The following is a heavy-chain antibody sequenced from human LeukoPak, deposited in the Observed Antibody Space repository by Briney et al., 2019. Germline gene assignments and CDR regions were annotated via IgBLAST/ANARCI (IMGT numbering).Heavy chain of an antibody. J-gene: IGHJ4*02. D-gene: IGHD4-23*01. CDR3: ARENNDYGGKKAFDY. Sequence: PSETLSLTCTVSGGSITSYYWSWIRQPPGKGLEWIGYIYYSGSSNYNPSLKSRATISVDMSKNQFSLKLSSVTAADTAAYYCARENNDYGGKKAFDYWGQGTLVTVSS. V-gene: IGHV4-59*12. CDR1: GGSITSYY. CDR2: IYYSGSS.